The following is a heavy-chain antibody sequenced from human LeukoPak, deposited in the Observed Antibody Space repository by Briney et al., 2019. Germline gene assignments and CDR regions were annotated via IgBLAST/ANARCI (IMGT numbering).Heavy chain of an antibody. CDR3: ARGGGPTVTTQSSIDY. CDR1: GFTFSSYA. D-gene: IGHD4-17*01. Sequence: PGGSLRLSCAASGFTFSSYAMHWVRQAPGKGLEWVAVISYDGSNKYYADSVKGRFTISRDNSKNTLYLQMNSLRAEDTAVYYCARGGGPTVTTQSSIDYWGQGTLVTVSS. CDR2: ISYDGSNK. V-gene: IGHV3-30-3*01. J-gene: IGHJ4*02.